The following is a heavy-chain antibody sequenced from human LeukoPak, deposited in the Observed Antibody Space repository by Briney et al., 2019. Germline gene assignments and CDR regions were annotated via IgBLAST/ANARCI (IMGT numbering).Heavy chain of an antibody. CDR1: GGSISSYY. CDR3: TRGGSNFDY. Sequence: PSETLSLTCTVSGGSISSYYWSWVRQPPEKGPEWIGYIYYSGSTNYNPSLKSRVTISVDTSKNQFSLQLTSVTAADTAVYFCTRGGSNFDYWGQGTLVTVSS. V-gene: IGHV4-59*01. D-gene: IGHD3-10*01. CDR2: IYYSGST. J-gene: IGHJ4*02.